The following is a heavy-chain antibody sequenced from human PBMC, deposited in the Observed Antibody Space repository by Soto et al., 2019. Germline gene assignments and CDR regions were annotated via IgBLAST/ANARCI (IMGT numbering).Heavy chain of an antibody. Sequence: GGSLRLSCAASGFTFSSYAMHWVRQAPGKGLEWVAVISYDGSNKYYADSVKGRFTISRDNSKNTLYLQMNSLRAEDTAVYYCARVAAAGNYYGMDVWGQGTTVTVSS. CDR2: ISYDGSNK. V-gene: IGHV3-30-3*01. CDR3: ARVAAAGNYYGMDV. J-gene: IGHJ6*02. D-gene: IGHD6-13*01. CDR1: GFTFSSYA.